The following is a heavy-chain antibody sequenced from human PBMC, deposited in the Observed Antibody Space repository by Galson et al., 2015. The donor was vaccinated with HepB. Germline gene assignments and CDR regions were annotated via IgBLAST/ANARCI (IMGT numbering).Heavy chain of an antibody. CDR3: ARDLKGNTTPMRYYSMDV. J-gene: IGHJ6*02. CDR1: GFTFSNYG. CDR2: IWYDGSNK. V-gene: IGHV3-33*01. Sequence: SLRLSCAASGFTFSNYGIHWVRQAPGKGLEWVAVIWYDGSNKYYADSVKGRFTISRDNSKNTLYLQMNSLRAEDTAVYYCARDLKGNTTPMRYYSMDVWGQGTTVTVSS. D-gene: IGHD1-26*01.